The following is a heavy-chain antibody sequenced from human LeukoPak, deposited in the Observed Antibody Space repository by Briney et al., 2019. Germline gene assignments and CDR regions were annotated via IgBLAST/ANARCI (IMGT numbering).Heavy chain of an antibody. V-gene: IGHV3-21*01. CDR2: ISSSSSYI. CDR3: AREVMVRGEYGFDY. Sequence: GGSLRLSCAASGFTFSSYSMNWVRQARGKGLEWVSSISSSSSYIYYADSVKGRFTISRDNAKTSLYLQMNSLRAEDTAVYYCAREVMVRGEYGFDYWGQGTLVTVSS. D-gene: IGHD3-10*01. CDR1: GFTFSSYS. J-gene: IGHJ4*02.